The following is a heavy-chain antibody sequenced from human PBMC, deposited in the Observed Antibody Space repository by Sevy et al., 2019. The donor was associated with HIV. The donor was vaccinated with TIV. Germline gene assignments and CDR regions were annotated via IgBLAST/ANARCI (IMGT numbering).Heavy chain of an antibody. D-gene: IGHD2-21*02. CDR3: ARDYERNSGGDGGPYFYYGMDV. Sequence: GGSLRLSCAASGFTFRHYSMHWVRQSPGKGLEWLAVISYDGRNKNYAASVRGRFTVSRDNFRNTVYLQMNSQRSDDTALYYGARDYERNSGGDGGPYFYYGMDVWGHGTTVTVSS. V-gene: IGHV3-30*03. CDR2: ISYDGRNK. CDR1: GFTFRHYS. J-gene: IGHJ6*02.